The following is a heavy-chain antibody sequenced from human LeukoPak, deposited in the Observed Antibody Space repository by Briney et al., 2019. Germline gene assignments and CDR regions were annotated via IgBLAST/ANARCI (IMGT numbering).Heavy chain of an antibody. D-gene: IGHD2-2*01. CDR2: IHYSGPT. CDR3: ARDSSPGDS. J-gene: IGHJ5*01. Sequence: SETLSLTCTVSGTSITSFYWSWIRQPPGKGLEWIGCIHYSGPTTYSPSFRSRITLSVDTSKNQVSLILRSVTAADTAVYFCARDSSPGDSWGQGTLVTVSS. CDR1: GTSITSFY. V-gene: IGHV4-59*01.